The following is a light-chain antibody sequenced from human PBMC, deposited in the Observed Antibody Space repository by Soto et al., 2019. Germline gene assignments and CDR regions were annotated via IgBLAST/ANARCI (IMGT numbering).Light chain of an antibody. CDR1: ISDVGGYNY. CDR3: SSYAGSSNV. J-gene: IGLJ1*01. Sequence: QSVLTQPPSRSGSPGQSVAISCTGTISDVGGYNYVSWYQQHPGKAPKLMIYEVNKRPSGVPDRFSGSKSGNTASLTVSGLQAEDEADYYCSSYAGSSNVFGTGTKVNVL. CDR2: EVN. V-gene: IGLV2-8*01.